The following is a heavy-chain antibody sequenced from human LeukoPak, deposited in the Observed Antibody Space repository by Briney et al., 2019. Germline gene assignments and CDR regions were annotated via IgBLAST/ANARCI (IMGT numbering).Heavy chain of an antibody. CDR1: GFAFSNGW. CDR2: IASRADGGST. V-gene: IGHV3-15*07. J-gene: IGHJ4*02. Sequence: GGSLRLSCAASGFAFSNGWMNWVRQAPGKGLEWVGRIASRADGGSTHYAAPVKDRFIISRDDSKNTLYLQMNSLTDEDTAVYYCAKKWGVGTTTLDYFDYWGQGTLVTVSS. CDR3: AKKWGVGTTTLDYFDY. D-gene: IGHD1-26*01.